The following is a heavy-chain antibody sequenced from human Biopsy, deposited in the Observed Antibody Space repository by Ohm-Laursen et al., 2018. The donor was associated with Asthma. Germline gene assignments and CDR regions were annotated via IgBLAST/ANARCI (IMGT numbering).Heavy chain of an antibody. J-gene: IGHJ6*03. Sequence: SETLSCQVSGGMFANYAISWVRQAPGLGREWLGGISPIFGSTNYGQRFQGRVTITADIFTRTVYMELSSLRFDDTAIYYCARTSPNGDNLYYYYQFDLWGQGTTVIVSS. D-gene: IGHD3-10*01. V-gene: IGHV1-69*06. CDR3: ARTSPNGDNLYYYYQFDL. CDR1: GGMFANYA. CDR2: ISPIFGST.